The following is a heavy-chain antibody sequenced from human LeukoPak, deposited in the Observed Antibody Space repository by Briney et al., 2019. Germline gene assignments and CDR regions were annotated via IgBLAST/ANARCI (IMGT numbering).Heavy chain of an antibody. D-gene: IGHD3-10*01. Sequence: PGGSLRLSCGASGFTFSTYWMTWVRQAPGKGLEWVANIKEDGTLSYYVDSVKGRFTISRDNAKNSLFLQLNSLGAEDTAVYYCATEGTDGRGSFGWFDAWGQGTLVTVSS. V-gene: IGHV3-7*01. CDR2: IKEDGTLS. CDR3: ATEGTDGRGSFGWFDA. CDR1: GFTFSTYW. J-gene: IGHJ5*02.